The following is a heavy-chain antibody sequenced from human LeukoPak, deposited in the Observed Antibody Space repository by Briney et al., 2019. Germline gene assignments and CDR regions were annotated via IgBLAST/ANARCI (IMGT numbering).Heavy chain of an antibody. CDR3: GREYSGSYSTRGSLDY. V-gene: IGHV4-4*07. CDR2: IYTSGST. J-gene: IGHJ4*02. CDR1: GGSISSYY. Sequence: PSETLSLTCTVSGGSISSYYWSWIRQPAGKGLEWIGRIYTSGSTNYNPSLKSRVTMSVDTSKNQFSLKLSSVTAADTAVYYWGREYSGSYSTRGSLDYWGQGTLVTVSS. D-gene: IGHD1-26*01.